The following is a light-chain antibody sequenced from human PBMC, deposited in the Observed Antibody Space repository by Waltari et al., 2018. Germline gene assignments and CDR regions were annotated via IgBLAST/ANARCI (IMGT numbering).Light chain of an antibody. J-gene: IGLJ1*01. CDR3: CSYAGSYAYV. CDR2: DVN. CDR1: SSYVGCFYY. V-gene: IGLV2-11*01. Sequence: QSALTQPRSVSGSPGPSVTIPCTGPSSYVGCFYYLLWYQQHPGKAPKRMINDVNKRPSGVPYRFSGSKSGNTASLTISGLQGEDEADYYCCSYAGSYAYVFGTGTKVTVL.